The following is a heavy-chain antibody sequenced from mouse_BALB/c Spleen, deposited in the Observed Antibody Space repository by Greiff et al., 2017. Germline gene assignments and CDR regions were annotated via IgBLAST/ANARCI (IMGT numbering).Heavy chain of an antibody. CDR1: GFTFSDFY. CDR2: SRNKANDYTT. J-gene: IGHJ1*01. Sequence: EVKVVESGGGLVQPGGSLRLSCATSGFTFSDFYMEWVRQPPGKRLEWIAASRNKANDYTTEYSASVKGRFIVSRDTSQSILYLQMNALRAEDTAIYYCARDGRYYYGSSYWYFDVWGAGTTVTVSS. CDR3: ARDGRYYYGSSYWYFDV. V-gene: IGHV7-1*02. D-gene: IGHD1-1*01.